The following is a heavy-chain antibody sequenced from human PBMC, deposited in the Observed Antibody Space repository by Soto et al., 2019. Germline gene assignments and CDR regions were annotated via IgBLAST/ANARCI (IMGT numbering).Heavy chain of an antibody. V-gene: IGHV3-53*01. J-gene: IGHJ4*02. CDR1: GFIVSDTY. CDR3: ARVTAGSGSYQIDL. Sequence: EVQLVESGGGVVQPGGSLRLSCAASGFIVSDTYMNWVRQAPGKGLEWVSVIYRGGDTYYADSVKGRFTISRDNAKNSVYLQMNGLTAEDSGIYYCARVTAGSGSYQIDLWGQGTLVTVSS. CDR2: IYRGGDT. D-gene: IGHD3-10*01.